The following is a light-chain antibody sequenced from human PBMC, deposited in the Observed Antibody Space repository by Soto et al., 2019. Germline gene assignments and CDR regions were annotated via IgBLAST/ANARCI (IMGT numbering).Light chain of an antibody. V-gene: IGKV3-20*01. CDR2: GAS. CDR1: RSVSSSY. CDR3: QQYGSSAWT. J-gene: IGKJ1*01. Sequence: EIVLTQSPGTLSLSPGERATPCCRASRSVSSSYLAWYQQKPGQAPRLLIYGASSRATGIPDRFSGSGSGTDFTLTISRLEPEDFAVYYCQQYGSSAWTFGQGTKVEIK.